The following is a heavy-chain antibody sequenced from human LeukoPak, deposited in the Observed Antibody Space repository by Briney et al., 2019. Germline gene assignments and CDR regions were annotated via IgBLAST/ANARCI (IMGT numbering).Heavy chain of an antibody. Sequence: PSETLSLTCTVSGGSISSYYWSWIRQPPGKGLEWIGYIYYSGSTNYNPSLKSRVTISVDTSKNQFFLKLSSVTAADTAVYYCARGKGYYDSSGYYKEYNWFDPWGQGTLVTVSS. CDR2: IYYSGST. D-gene: IGHD3-22*01. CDR1: GGSISSYY. J-gene: IGHJ5*02. V-gene: IGHV4-59*01. CDR3: ARGKGYYDSSGYYKEYNWFDP.